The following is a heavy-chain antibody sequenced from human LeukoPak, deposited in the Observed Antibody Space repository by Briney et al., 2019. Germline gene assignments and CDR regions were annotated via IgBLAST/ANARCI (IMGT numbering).Heavy chain of an antibody. J-gene: IGHJ5*02. CDR1: GGSFSGYY. CDR3: ARARIAAAGTRIKFDP. D-gene: IGHD6-13*01. V-gene: IGHV4-34*01. CDR2: INHSGST. Sequence: SETLSLTCAVYGGSFSGYYWSWIRQPPGKGLEWIGEINHSGSTNYNPSLKSRVTISVDTSKNQFSLKLSSVTAADTAVYYCARARIAAAGTRIKFDPWGQGTLVTVSS.